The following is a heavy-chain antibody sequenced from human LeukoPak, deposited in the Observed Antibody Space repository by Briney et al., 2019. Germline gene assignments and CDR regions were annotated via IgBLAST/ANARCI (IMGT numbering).Heavy chain of an antibody. D-gene: IGHD3-22*01. CDR1: GGSISSTNFY. Sequence: TSETLSLTCTVSGGSISSTNFYWGWIRQPPGKGLEWIGIIYYSGCTYNNPSLNSRVTISVDTSKNQFSLKLSSVTAADTAVYYCARQAYYDSTGYPYYYYYMDVWGKGTTVTVSS. CDR2: IYYSGCT. CDR3: ARQAYYDSTGYPYYYYYMDV. J-gene: IGHJ6*03. V-gene: IGHV4-39*01.